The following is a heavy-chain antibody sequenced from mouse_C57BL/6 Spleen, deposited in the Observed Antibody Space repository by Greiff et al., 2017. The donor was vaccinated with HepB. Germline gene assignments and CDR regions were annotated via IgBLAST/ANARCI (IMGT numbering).Heavy chain of an antibody. CDR2: IYPSDSET. D-gene: IGHD2-4*01. J-gene: IGHJ3*01. Sequence: QVQLQQPGAELVRPGSSVKLSCKASGYTFTSYWMDWVKQRPGQGLEWIGNIYPSDSETHYNQKFKDKATLTVDKSSSTAYMQLSSLTSEDSAVYYCARKDFYYDYDVVFAYWGQGTLVTVSA. V-gene: IGHV1-61*01. CDR3: ARKDFYYDYDVVFAY. CDR1: GYTFTSYW.